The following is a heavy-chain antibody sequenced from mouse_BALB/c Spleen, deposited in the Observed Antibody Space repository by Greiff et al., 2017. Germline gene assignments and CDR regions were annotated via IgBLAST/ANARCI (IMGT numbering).Heavy chain of an antibody. CDR3: ARDGPFMDY. V-gene: IGHV1-80*01. CDR2: IYPGDGDT. D-gene: IGHD2-3*01. Sequence: VKLVESGAELVRPGSSVKISCKASGYAFSSYWMNWVKQRPGQGLEWIGQIYPGDGDTNYNGKFKGKATLTADKSSSTAYMQLSSLTSEDSAVYFCARDGPFMDYWGQGTSVTVSS. CDR1: GYAFSSYW. J-gene: IGHJ4*01.